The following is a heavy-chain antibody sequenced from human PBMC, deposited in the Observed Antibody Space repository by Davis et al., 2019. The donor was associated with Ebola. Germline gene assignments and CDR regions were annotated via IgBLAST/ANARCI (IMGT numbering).Heavy chain of an antibody. D-gene: IGHD4-17*01. J-gene: IGHJ4*02. CDR2: ISSSGSYI. V-gene: IGHV3-21*01. CDR1: GFTFSSYS. CDR3: ARGATVNLGY. Sequence: GESLKISCAASGFTFSSYSMNWVRQAPGKGLEWVSSISSSGSYIYYADSVKGRFTISRDNAKNSLYLQMNSLRAEDTAVYYCARGATVNLGYWGQGTLVTVSS.